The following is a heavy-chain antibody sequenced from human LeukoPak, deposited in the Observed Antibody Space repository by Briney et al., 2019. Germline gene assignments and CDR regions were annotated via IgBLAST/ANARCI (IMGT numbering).Heavy chain of an antibody. CDR2: IKYDGSEK. D-gene: IGHD2-8*02. CDR3: ARLLV. V-gene: IGHV3-7*01. Sequence: GGSLRLSCVASGFTFTNYWMSWVRQAPGKGLEWVANIKYDGSEKYYVDSVKGRFTISRDNAKNSLYLQMNSLRDEDTAVYYCARLLVWGQGTPVTVSS. CDR1: GFTFTNYW. J-gene: IGHJ4*02.